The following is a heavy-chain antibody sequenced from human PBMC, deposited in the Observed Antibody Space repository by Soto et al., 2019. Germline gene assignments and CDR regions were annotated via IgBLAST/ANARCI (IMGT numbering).Heavy chain of an antibody. CDR2: INHSGIT. CDR1: GGSFSGDY. J-gene: IGHJ4*02. Sequence: SETLSLTCAVYGGSFSGDYWNWIRQSPGKGLEWIGEINHSGITNYNPSLKSRATIFVDTSKKQFTLQLTSVTAADTAIYYCARGIASSSRTSLIYWGQGALVTVSS. CDR3: ARGIASSSRTSLIY. D-gene: IGHD6-13*01. V-gene: IGHV4-34*01.